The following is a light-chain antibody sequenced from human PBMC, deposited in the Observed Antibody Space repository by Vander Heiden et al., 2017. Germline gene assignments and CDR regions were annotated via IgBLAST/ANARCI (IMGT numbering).Light chain of an antibody. Sequence: QSALTQPASVSGSPGPSITISRTGTSRAVGSSSYVSWYQQHPGKAPKLMIYDVTTRPSWVSNRFSGSKSGNTASLTISGRQSEDEADYYGSSDTSSSTYVFGSGTKVTVL. CDR1: SRAVGSSSY. J-gene: IGLJ1*01. CDR2: DVT. V-gene: IGLV2-14*01. CDR3: SSDTSSSTYV.